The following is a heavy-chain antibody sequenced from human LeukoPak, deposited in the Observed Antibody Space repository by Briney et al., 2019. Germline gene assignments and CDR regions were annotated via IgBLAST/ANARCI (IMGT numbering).Heavy chain of an antibody. CDR3: ARCRGDCPIDY. CDR1: GFTVSSIY. V-gene: IGHV3-53*01. J-gene: IGHJ4*02. CDR2: IYTGGTT. Sequence: GGSLRLSCAASGFTVSSIYMSWIRQAPGKGLEWVSLIYTGGTTYYADSVKGRFTISRDNPENTVYLQMNSLRAGDTAVYYCARCRGDCPIDYWGQGTLVTVSS. D-gene: IGHD2-21*02.